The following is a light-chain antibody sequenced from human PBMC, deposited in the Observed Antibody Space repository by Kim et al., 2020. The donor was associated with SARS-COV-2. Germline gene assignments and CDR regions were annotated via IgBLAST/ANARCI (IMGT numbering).Light chain of an antibody. CDR1: QSISTT. Sequence: VSPGESATLSCRATQSISTTLAWYQQKPGQAPRLLMSGASSRSTSVPARFSGSGSGTEFTLTITSLQSEDSAVYYCQQYHDWPRTFGQGTKVDIK. CDR2: GAS. J-gene: IGKJ1*01. V-gene: IGKV3-15*01. CDR3: QQYHDWPRT.